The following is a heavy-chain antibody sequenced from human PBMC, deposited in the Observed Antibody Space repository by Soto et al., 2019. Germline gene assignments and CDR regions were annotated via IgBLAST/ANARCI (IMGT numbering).Heavy chain of an antibody. Sequence: EVQLLESGGGLVQPGGSLRLSCAASGFTFSSYAMSWVRQAPGKGLEWVSAISGSGGSTCYADSVKGRFTISRDNSKNTLYLQMNSLRAEDTAVYYCAKGPHCSGGSCYPHYYGMDVWGQGTTVTVSS. V-gene: IGHV3-23*01. CDR3: AKGPHCSGGSCYPHYYGMDV. J-gene: IGHJ6*02. CDR1: GFTFSSYA. D-gene: IGHD2-15*01. CDR2: ISGSGGST.